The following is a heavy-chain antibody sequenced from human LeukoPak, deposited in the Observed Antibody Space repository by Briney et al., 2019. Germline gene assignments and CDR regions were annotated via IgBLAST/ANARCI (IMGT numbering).Heavy chain of an antibody. Sequence: SETLSLTCTVSGGSISSYYWSWIRQPAGKGLEWIGRIYTSGSTNYNPSLKSRVTMSVDTSKNQFSLKLSSVTAADTAVYYCARGQYQLLSGGYYFDYWGQGTLVTVSS. J-gene: IGHJ4*02. CDR3: ARGQYQLLSGGYYFDY. V-gene: IGHV4-4*07. D-gene: IGHD2-2*01. CDR1: GGSISSYY. CDR2: IYTSGST.